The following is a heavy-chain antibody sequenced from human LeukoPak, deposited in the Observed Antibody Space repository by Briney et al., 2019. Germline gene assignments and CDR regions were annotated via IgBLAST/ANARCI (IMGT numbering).Heavy chain of an antibody. CDR1: GFTVSSNY. J-gene: IGHJ4*02. CDR2: ISSSSSYI. CDR3: ARDSSGWYYFDY. V-gene: IGHV3-21*01. Sequence: PGGSLRLSCAASGFTVSSNYMTWVRQAPGKGLEWVSSISSSSSYIYYADSVKGRFTISRDNAKNSLYLQMNSLRAEDTAVYYCARDSSGWYYFDYWGQGTLVTVSS. D-gene: IGHD6-19*01.